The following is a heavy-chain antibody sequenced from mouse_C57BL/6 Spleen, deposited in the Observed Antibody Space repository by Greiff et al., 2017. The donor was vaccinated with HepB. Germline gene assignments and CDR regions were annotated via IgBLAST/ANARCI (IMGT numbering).Heavy chain of an antibody. CDR1: GYTFTSYW. D-gene: IGHD3-2*02. CDR2: IYPSDSET. CDR3: ASEATAQAFDY. Sequence: QVQLQQPGAELVRPGSSVKLSCKASGYTFTSYWMDWVKQRPGQGLEWIGNIYPSDSETHYNQKFKDKATLTVDKSSSTAYMQLSSLTSEDSAVYYCASEATAQAFDYWGQGTTLTVSS. J-gene: IGHJ2*01. V-gene: IGHV1-61*01.